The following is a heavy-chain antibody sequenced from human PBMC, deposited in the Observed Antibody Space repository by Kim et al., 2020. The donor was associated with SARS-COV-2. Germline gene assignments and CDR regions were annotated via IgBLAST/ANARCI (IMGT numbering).Heavy chain of an antibody. CDR3: ARGPTYYDFWSGYSRPLDY. CDR2: MNPNSGNT. Sequence: ASVKVSCKASGYTFTSYDINWVRQATGQGLEWMGWMNPNSGNTGYAQKFQGRVTMTRNTSISTAYMELSSLRSEDTAVYYCARGPTYYDFWSGYSRPLDYWGQGTLVTVSS. J-gene: IGHJ4*02. CDR1: GYTFTSYD. D-gene: IGHD3-3*01. V-gene: IGHV1-8*01.